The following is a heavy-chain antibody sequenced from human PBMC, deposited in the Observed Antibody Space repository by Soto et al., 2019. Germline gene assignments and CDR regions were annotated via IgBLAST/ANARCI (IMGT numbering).Heavy chain of an antibody. J-gene: IGHJ6*02. V-gene: IGHV3-66*01. CDR3: ARVRIAARHYYYYGMDV. D-gene: IGHD6-6*01. CDR1: GFTVSSNY. Sequence: GGSLRLSCAASGFTVSSNYMSWVRQAPGKGLEWVSVIYSGGSTYYADSVKGRFTISRDNSKNTLYLQMNSLRAEDTAVYYCARVRIAARHYYYYGMDVWGQGTTVTVSS. CDR2: IYSGGST.